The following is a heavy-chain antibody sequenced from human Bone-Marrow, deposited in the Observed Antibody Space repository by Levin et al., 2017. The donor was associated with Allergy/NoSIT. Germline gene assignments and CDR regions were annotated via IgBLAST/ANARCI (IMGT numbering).Heavy chain of an antibody. Sequence: GGSLRLSCAASGFTFSSYGMHWVRQAPGKGLEWVAVIWYDGSNKYYADSVKGRFTISRDNSKNTLYLQMNSLRAEDTAVYYCARDLDGSGSYGFYWGQGTLVTVSS. CDR3: ARDLDGSGSYGFY. CDR2: IWYDGSNK. V-gene: IGHV3-33*01. D-gene: IGHD3-10*01. J-gene: IGHJ4*02. CDR1: GFTFSSYG.